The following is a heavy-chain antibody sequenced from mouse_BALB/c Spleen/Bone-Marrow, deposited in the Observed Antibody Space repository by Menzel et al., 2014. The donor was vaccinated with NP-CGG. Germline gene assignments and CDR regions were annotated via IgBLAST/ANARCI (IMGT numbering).Heavy chain of an antibody. J-gene: IGHJ4*01. Sequence: EVKLVESGGGLVKPGGSLKLSCAASGFAFGSYEMSWVRQTPEKRLEWVATISSGGSYTYYPDSVKGRFTISRDNARNTLYLQMSSLRSEDTALYYCARQLLYAMDYWGQGTSVTVSS. CDR3: ARQLLYAMDY. D-gene: IGHD2-12*01. CDR1: GFAFGSYE. V-gene: IGHV5-9*02. CDR2: ISSGGSYT.